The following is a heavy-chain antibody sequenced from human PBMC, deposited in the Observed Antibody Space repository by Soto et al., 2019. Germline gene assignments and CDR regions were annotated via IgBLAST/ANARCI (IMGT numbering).Heavy chain of an antibody. Sequence: PGESLKVSCNGSGYSFTSYWISWVRQMPGKGLEWMGRIDPSDSYTNYSPSFQGHVTISADKSISTAYLQWSSLKASDTAMYYCARDSNSLYYYGMDVWGQGTTVTVSS. CDR3: ARDSNSLYYYGMDV. D-gene: IGHD4-4*01. CDR2: IDPSDSYT. V-gene: IGHV5-10-1*01. J-gene: IGHJ6*02. CDR1: GYSFTSYW.